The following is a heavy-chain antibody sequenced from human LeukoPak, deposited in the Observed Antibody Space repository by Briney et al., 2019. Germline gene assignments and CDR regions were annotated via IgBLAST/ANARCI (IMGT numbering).Heavy chain of an antibody. D-gene: IGHD3-3*01. CDR1: GFTFSSYG. J-gene: IGHJ3*02. Sequence: GSLRLSCAASGFTFSSYGMHWVRQAPGKGLEWVAVIWYDGSNKYYADSVKGRFTISRDNSKNTLYLQMNSLRAEDTAVYYCARSRPWIFGVVIEGDAFDIWGQGTMVTVSS. V-gene: IGHV3-33*01. CDR3: ARSRPWIFGVVIEGDAFDI. CDR2: IWYDGSNK.